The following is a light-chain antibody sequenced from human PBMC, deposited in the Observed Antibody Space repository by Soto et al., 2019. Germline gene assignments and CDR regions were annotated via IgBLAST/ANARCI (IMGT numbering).Light chain of an antibody. V-gene: IGKV3-20*01. CDR3: QQYGSSPRT. CDR1: QSVSSSY. Sequence: IVLTQPPATLSLSPGERATPSCRASQSVSSSYLAWYQQKPGQAPRLLIYGASSRATGIPDRFSGSGSGTDFTLTISRLEPEDFAVYYCQQYGSSPRTFGQGTKVAIK. J-gene: IGKJ1*01. CDR2: GAS.